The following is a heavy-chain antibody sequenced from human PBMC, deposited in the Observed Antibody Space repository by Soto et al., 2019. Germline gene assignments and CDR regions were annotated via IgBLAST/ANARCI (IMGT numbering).Heavy chain of an antibody. CDR3: ARDSGLPAAVPYYYYGMDV. CDR2: INHTGGT. Sequence: SETLSLTCAVYGGSVNGYYWNWIRQPPGKGLEWIGEINHTGGTHYNPSLKSRVTISVDTSKNQFSLKLSSVTAADTAVYYCARDSGLPAAVPYYYYGMDVWGQGTTVTVSS. CDR1: GGSVNGYY. V-gene: IGHV4-34*01. J-gene: IGHJ6*02. D-gene: IGHD6-13*01.